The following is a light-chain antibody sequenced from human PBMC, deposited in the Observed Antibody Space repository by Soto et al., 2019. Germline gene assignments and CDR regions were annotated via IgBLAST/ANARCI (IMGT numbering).Light chain of an antibody. V-gene: IGKV3-15*01. CDR1: QSVSSK. J-gene: IGKJ1*01. CDR3: QQYGSWLLT. CDR2: GAS. Sequence: IMMTQSPDTLSVSLGERAPLSCRASQSVSSKLAWYQQKPGQGPRLLIYGASSRASGIPERFSGSGSATDFTLTISRLQSEDFAVYYCQQYGSWLLTFGQGTKVDIK.